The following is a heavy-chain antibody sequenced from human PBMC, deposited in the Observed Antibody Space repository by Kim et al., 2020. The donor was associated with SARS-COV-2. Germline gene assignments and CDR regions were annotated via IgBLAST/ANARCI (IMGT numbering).Heavy chain of an antibody. J-gene: IGHJ4*02. CDR2: IYYSGST. D-gene: IGHD3-22*01. CDR3: ARFITMIASHDY. CDR1: GGSISSGGYY. V-gene: IGHV4-31*03. Sequence: SETLSLTCTVSGGSISSGGYYWSWIRQHPGKGLEWTGYIYYSGSTYYNPSLKSRVTISVDTSKNQFSLKLSSVTAADTAVYYCARFITMIASHDYWGQGTLVTVSS.